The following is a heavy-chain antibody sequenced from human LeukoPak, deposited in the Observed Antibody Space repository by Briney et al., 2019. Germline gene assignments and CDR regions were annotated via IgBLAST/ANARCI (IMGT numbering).Heavy chain of an antibody. CDR3: VKDLFGFNYDLRLHY. Sequence: GGSLRLSCEASGFTFSNYGMHWVRQAPGKGLEWVAFIRFHGSDKYYADSVKGRFTVSRDNFKYTLDLQMNSLRAEDTAVYYCVKDLFGFNYDLRLHYWGQGTLVTVSS. CDR1: GFTFSNYG. V-gene: IGHV3-30*02. J-gene: IGHJ4*02. D-gene: IGHD3/OR15-3a*01. CDR2: IRFHGSDK.